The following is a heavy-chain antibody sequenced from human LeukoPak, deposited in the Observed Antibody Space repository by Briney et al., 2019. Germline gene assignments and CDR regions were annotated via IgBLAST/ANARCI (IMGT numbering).Heavy chain of an antibody. V-gene: IGHV3-33*08. D-gene: IGHD4-17*01. Sequence: PGGSLRLSCAASGFTFSGYAMHWVRQAPGKGLEWVAVIWYDGSNKYYADSVKGRFTISRDNSKNTLYLQMNSLRAEDTAVYYCARDLLSTVTTSHYGMDVWGQGTTVTVSS. CDR2: IWYDGSNK. CDR1: GFTFSGYA. CDR3: ARDLLSTVTTSHYGMDV. J-gene: IGHJ6*02.